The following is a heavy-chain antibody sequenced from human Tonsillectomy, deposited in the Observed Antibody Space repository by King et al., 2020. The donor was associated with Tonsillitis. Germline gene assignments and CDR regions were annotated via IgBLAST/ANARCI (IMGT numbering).Heavy chain of an antibody. V-gene: IGHV3-23*04. J-gene: IGHJ3*01. CDR2: ISGSGGRT. D-gene: IGHD2-2*02. CDR3: ARDGFCSTTNCYTGAFDF. Sequence: VQLVESGGGLVQPGGSLRLSCADSGSTFSSYAMTWVRQAPGKGLEWVSSISGSGGRTHYADSVKGRFTISRDNSKSTLYLQLNNRRAEDTAVYFCARDGFCSTTNCYTGAFDFWGQGTAVTVSS. CDR1: GSTFSSYA.